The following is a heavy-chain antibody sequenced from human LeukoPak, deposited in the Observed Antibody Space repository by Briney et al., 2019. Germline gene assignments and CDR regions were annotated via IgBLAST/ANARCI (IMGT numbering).Heavy chain of an antibody. CDR2: ISAYNGNT. D-gene: IGHD6-6*01. Sequence: GASVKVSCKASGYTFTSYGISWVRQAPGQGLEWMGWISAYNGNTNYAQQLQGRVTMTTDTSTSTAYMELRSLRSDDTAVYYCARDLGRIAARDFDYWGQGTLVTVSS. CDR1: GYTFTSYG. J-gene: IGHJ4*02. V-gene: IGHV1-18*01. CDR3: ARDLGRIAARDFDY.